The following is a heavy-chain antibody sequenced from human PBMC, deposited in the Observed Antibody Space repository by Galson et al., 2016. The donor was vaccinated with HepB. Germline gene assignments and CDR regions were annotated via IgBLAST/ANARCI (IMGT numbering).Heavy chain of an antibody. J-gene: IGHJ6*03. CDR3: ARPATPYSSSSYYMDV. D-gene: IGHD6-6*01. CDR1: GGSINSYSYA. Sequence: SETLSLTCTVSGGSINSYSYAWGWIRQPPGKGLGFIGRLFYRETTYYNPSLTSRLTISVDTSKNQFSLKLTSVTAADTAVYYCARPATPYSSSSYYMDVWGKGTTGTVSS. V-gene: IGHV4-39*01. CDR2: LFYRETT.